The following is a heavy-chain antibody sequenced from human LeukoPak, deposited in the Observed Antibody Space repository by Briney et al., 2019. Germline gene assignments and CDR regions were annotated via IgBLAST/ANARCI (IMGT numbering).Heavy chain of an antibody. Sequence: GGSLRLSCAASGFTFSSYSMNWVRQAPGKGLEWVSSISSSSSYIYYADSVKGRFTISRDNAKNSLYLQMNSLRAEDTAVYYCARDPAMVRGVITDYWGQGTLVTVSS. J-gene: IGHJ4*02. CDR3: ARDPAMVRGVITDY. D-gene: IGHD3-10*01. CDR1: GFTFSSYS. V-gene: IGHV3-21*01. CDR2: ISSSSSYI.